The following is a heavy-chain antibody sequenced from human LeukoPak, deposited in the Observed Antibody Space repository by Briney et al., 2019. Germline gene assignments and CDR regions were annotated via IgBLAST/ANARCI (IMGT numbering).Heavy chain of an antibody. V-gene: IGHV3-33*01. CDR2: IWYDGSNK. Sequence: GGSLRLSCAASGFTFSSYGMHWVRQAPGKGLEGVAVIWYDGSNKYYADSVKGRFTISRDNSKNKLYLQMNSLRAEDTAVYYCARDNYGSGSYSWFDPWGQGTLVTVSS. CDR3: ARDNYGSGSYSWFDP. CDR1: GFTFSSYG. J-gene: IGHJ5*02. D-gene: IGHD3-10*01.